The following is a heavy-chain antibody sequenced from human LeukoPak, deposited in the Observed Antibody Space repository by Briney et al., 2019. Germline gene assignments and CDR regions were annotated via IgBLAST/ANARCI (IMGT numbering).Heavy chain of an antibody. D-gene: IGHD6-13*01. V-gene: IGHV3-48*03. Sequence: GGSLRLSCAASGFTFSSYEMNWVRQAPGKGLEWVSYISSSDSTIYYADSVKGRFTISRDNAKDSLYLQMNSLKTEDTAVYYCTVIRGYINSWPLDYWGQGALVTVSS. CDR3: TVIRGYINSWPLDY. CDR1: GFTFSSYE. CDR2: ISSSDSTI. J-gene: IGHJ4*02.